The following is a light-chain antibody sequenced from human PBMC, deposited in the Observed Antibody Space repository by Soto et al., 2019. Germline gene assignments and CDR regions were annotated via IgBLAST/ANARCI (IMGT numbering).Light chain of an antibody. CDR2: GIS. J-gene: IGKJ1*01. CDR1: QRVTSNY. Sequence: EVVITHSPATLSFSPVERATLPCRASQRVTSNYLAWYQQKPGKAPKLLIYGISSRATGVPDRFSGSGSGTDFTLTISRLEPEDFAVYYCQQYTDWPLTFGQGTKVDIK. V-gene: IGKV3-20*01. CDR3: QQYTDWPLT.